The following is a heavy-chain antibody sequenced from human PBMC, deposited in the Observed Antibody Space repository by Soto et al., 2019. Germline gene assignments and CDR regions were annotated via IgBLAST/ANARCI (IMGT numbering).Heavy chain of an antibody. D-gene: IGHD1-26*01. V-gene: IGHV3-23*01. CDR3: ARRSSGSYYAAFDV. CDR1: GFTFSTCP. J-gene: IGHJ3*01. Sequence: GGSLRLSCAASGFTFSTCPMTWVRQAPGKGLEWVSSIHGSGETTYYTESVKGRFIISRDNSKNTLYLQMDSLRVDDTAVYFCARRSSGSYYAAFDVWGQGTVVTVSS. CDR2: IHGSGETT.